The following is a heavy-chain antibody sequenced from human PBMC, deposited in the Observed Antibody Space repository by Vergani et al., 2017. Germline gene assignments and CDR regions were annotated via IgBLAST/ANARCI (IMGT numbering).Heavy chain of an antibody. CDR1: GFTFSSYE. V-gene: IGHV3-48*03. Sequence: EVQLVESGGGLVQPGGSLRLSCAASGFTFSSYEMNWVRQAPGKGLEWVSYISSSGSTIYYADPVKGRFTISRDNAKNSLYLQMNSLRAEDTAVYYCAREGGVYSNGGYAYWGQGTLVTVSS. J-gene: IGHJ4*02. D-gene: IGHD4-11*01. CDR2: ISSSGSTI. CDR3: AREGGVYSNGGYAY.